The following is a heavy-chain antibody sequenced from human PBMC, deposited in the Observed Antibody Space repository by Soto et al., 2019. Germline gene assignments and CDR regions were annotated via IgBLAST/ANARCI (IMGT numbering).Heavy chain of an antibody. J-gene: IGHJ5*02. CDR1: GGTFSSYT. D-gene: IGHD2-15*01. CDR3: ARVRDCSGGSCYSGIGWFDP. Sequence: QVQLVQSGAEVKKPGSSVKVSCKASGGTFSSYTISWVRQAPGQGLEWMGRIIPILGIANYAQKFQGRVTITPDKSTSTAYMELGSLRSEDTAVYYCARVRDCSGGSCYSGIGWFDPWGQGTLVTVSS. CDR2: IIPILGIA. V-gene: IGHV1-69*02.